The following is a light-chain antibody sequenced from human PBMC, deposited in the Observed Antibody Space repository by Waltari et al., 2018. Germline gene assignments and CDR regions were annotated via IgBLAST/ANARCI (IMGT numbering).Light chain of an antibody. Sequence: QSALTQPASVSGSPGQSITISCTGTSSDVGGYNYVAWYQQYPGKAPKLILFDVSRWPSGVSNRLSGSKSGNMASLTISGLQAEDEADYYCSSYTTTSAIIFGGGTTLTVL. CDR1: SSDVGGYNY. V-gene: IGLV2-14*03. CDR3: SSYTTTSAII. CDR2: DVS. J-gene: IGLJ2*01.